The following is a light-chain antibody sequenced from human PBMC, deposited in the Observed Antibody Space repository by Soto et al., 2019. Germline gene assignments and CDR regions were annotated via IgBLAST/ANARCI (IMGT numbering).Light chain of an antibody. CDR2: KAS. V-gene: IGKV1-5*03. CDR3: QQYNGFSRT. Sequence: DIPMTQSPSTLSASVGDRVTITCRASQRISDWVAWYQQRPGKAPKLLIYKASTLESGVPSRFSGSGSGAEFTLTISGLQPDDFATYYCQQYNGFSRTFGQGTKVEVK. CDR1: QRISDW. J-gene: IGKJ1*01.